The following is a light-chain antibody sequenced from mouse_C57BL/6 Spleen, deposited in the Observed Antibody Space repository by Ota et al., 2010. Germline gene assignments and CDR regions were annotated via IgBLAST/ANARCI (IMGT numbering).Light chain of an antibody. CDR3: QNDHSYPPT. J-gene: IGKJ1*01. V-gene: IGKV6-25*01. Sequence: DIVMTQSHKFMSTSVGDRVSITCKASQDVGTAVAWYQQKPGQPPKLLIYGASTRESGVPDRFTGSGSGTDFTLTISSVQAEDLAVYYCQNDHSYPPTFGGGTKLEIK. CDR1: QDVGTA. CDR2: GAS.